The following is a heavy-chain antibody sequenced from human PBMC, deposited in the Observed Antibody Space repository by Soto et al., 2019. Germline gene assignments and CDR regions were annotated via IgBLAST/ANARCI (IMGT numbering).Heavy chain of an antibody. CDR1: VGSISSSNW. CDR2: IYHSGST. Sequence: SETLSLTCAVPVGSISSSNWWSWVRQPSGKGLEWVGEIYHSGSTNYNPSLKSRVTISVDKSKNQFSLKLSSVTAADTAVYYCAALTIAAAATGSYYYYGMDVWGQGTTVS. D-gene: IGHD6-13*01. CDR3: AALTIAAAATGSYYYYGMDV. J-gene: IGHJ6*02. V-gene: IGHV4-4*02.